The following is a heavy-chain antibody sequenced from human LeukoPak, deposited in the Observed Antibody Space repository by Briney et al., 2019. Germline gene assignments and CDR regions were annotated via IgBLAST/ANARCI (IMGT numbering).Heavy chain of an antibody. J-gene: IGHJ4*02. CDR2: IYYSGST. V-gene: IGHV4-39*06. CDR3: ARGLYDTTEPIDY. Sequence: SETLSLTCTVSGGSISSSSYYWGWIRQPPGKGLEWIGSIYYSGSTYYNPSLKSRVTISVDTSKNQFPLKLTSVTAADTAVYYCARGLYDTTEPIDYWGQGTLVTVSS. D-gene: IGHD3-22*01. CDR1: GGSISSSSYY.